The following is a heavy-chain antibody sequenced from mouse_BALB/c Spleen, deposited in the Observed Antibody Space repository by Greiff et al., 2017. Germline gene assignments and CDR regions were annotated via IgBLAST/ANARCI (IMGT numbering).Heavy chain of an antibody. J-gene: IGHJ4*01. Sequence: EVKVVESGGGLVKPGGSLKLSCAASGFAFSSYDMSWVRQTPAKRLEWVAYISSGGGSTYYQDTVKGRFPISRDNAKNTLYLQMSSLKSEDTAMYYCARQGGFHYPFYAMDYWGQGTSVTVSS. CDR3: ARQGGFHYPFYAMDY. CDR2: ISSGGGST. D-gene: IGHD1-1*02. CDR1: GFAFSSYD. V-gene: IGHV5-12-1*01.